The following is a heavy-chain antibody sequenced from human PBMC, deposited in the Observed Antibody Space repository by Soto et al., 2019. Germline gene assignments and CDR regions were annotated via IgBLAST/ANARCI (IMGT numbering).Heavy chain of an antibody. J-gene: IGHJ6*03. Sequence: SETLSLTCAVYGGSFRGYYWSWVRQPPGKGLEWIGEINHSGSTNYNPSLKSRVTISVDTSKNQFSLKQSSVTAADTAVYYCASNGGGGYMDVRGKGTTVTVSS. CDR1: GGSFRGYY. D-gene: IGHD2-15*01. CDR2: INHSGST. CDR3: ASNGGGGYMDV. V-gene: IGHV4-34*01.